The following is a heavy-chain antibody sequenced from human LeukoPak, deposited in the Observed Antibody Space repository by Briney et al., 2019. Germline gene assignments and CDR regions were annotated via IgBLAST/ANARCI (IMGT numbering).Heavy chain of an antibody. CDR2: INPNSGGT. J-gene: IGHJ6*02. Sequence: GASVKVSCKASGYTFTGYYIHWVRQAPGQGLEWMGWINPNSGGTNYAQKFQGRVTMTRDTSISTAYMELSRLRSDDTAVYYCARYYGPGTYYYYYGMDVWGQGTTVTVSS. CDR3: ARYYGPGTYYYYYGMDV. CDR1: GYTFTGYY. D-gene: IGHD3-10*01. V-gene: IGHV1-2*02.